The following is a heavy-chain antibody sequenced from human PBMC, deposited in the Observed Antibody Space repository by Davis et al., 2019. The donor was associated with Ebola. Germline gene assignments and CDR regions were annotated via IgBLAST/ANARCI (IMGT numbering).Heavy chain of an antibody. CDR3: ARDPPNGLPVYYMDV. CDR2: ISTTGGTI. V-gene: IGHV3-11*04. D-gene: IGHD4-11*01. J-gene: IGHJ6*03. CDR1: GFTLNAHH. Sequence: PGGSLRLSCVASGFTLNAHHMNWLRQAPGKVLEWVAHISTTGGTIYYADSVKGRFTISWGNANNSLYLQMNSLTMDDTAVYFCARDPPNGLPVYYMDVWGKGTTVTVSS.